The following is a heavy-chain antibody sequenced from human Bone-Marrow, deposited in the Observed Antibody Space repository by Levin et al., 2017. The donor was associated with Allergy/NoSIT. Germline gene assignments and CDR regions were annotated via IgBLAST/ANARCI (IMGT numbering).Heavy chain of an antibody. J-gene: IGHJ4*02. V-gene: IGHV3-33*01. CDR3: ATGFGSSLHY. CDR1: GFSFSTNV. D-gene: IGHD6-6*01. Sequence: LSLTCAASGFSFSTNVMHWVRQAPGKGLEWLSLIWSDGRNRFYADSVRGRFTISRDNSRNTLYLQMSSLRTEDTAVYYCATGFGSSLHYWGQGTLVTVSS. CDR2: IWSDGRNR.